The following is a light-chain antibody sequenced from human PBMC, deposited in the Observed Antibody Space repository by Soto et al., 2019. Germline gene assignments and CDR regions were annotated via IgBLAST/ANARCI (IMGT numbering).Light chain of an antibody. CDR1: QSISSW. CDR2: DAS. Sequence: DIQMTQSPSTLCASVGERVTITCGASQSISSWLAWYQQKPGKAPKLLIYDASTLESGVPSRFTGRGSGTEFTLTTASLQPDDFATYYCQQYETFSGTFGPGTKVDIK. J-gene: IGKJ1*01. CDR3: QQYETFSGT. V-gene: IGKV1-5*01.